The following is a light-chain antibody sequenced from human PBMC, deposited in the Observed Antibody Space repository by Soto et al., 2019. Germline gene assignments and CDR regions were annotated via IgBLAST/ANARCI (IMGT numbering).Light chain of an antibody. CDR3: QQYGYLPYT. Sequence: EIVLTQSPGTLSLSPGERATLSCRASRSVTSRYLAWYQQKPGQAPRLLIYGTSSRATGIPDRFSGSGSGTDFTLTISRLEPEDFAVYYCQQYGYLPYTFGQGTDLEIK. CDR1: RSVTSRY. J-gene: IGKJ2*01. CDR2: GTS. V-gene: IGKV3-20*01.